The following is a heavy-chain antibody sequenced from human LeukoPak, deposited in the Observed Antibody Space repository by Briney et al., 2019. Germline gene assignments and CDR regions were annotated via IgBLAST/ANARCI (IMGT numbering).Heavy chain of an antibody. Sequence: SETLSLTCAVYGGSFSGYYWSWIRQHPGKGLEWIGYIYYSGSTYYNPSLKSRVTISVDTSKNQFSLKLSSVTATDTAVYYCARDNGDYEFHYWGQGTLVTVSS. CDR1: GGSFSGYY. CDR3: ARDNGDYEFHY. J-gene: IGHJ4*02. D-gene: IGHD4-17*01. V-gene: IGHV4-31*11. CDR2: IYYSGST.